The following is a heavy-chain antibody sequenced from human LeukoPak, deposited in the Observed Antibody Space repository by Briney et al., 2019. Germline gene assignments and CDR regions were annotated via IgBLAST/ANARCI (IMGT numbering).Heavy chain of an antibody. D-gene: IGHD3-22*01. CDR3: ARPPLDSSGGGWFDP. Sequence: PSETLSLTCTVSGGSISSYYWSWIRQPPGKGLEWIGYIYTSGSTNYNPSLKSRVTISVDTSKNRFSLKLSSVTAADTAVYYCARPPLDSSGGGWFDPWGQGTLVTVSS. J-gene: IGHJ5*02. CDR1: GGSISSYY. V-gene: IGHV4-4*09. CDR2: IYTSGST.